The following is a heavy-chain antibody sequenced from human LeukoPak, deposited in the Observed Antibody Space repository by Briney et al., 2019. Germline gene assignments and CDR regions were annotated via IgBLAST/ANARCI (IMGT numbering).Heavy chain of an antibody. J-gene: IGHJ4*02. Sequence: GGSLRLSCAASGCTFTSFSFNWVRQAPGKGLEWVSSINTVATYIYYADSVRGRFTISRDNAKNSVYLQMDSLRAEDTGVYYCARLRRNGDSGGFYYYYDYWGQGTLVTVSS. D-gene: IGHD3-22*01. CDR3: ARLRRNGDSGGFYYYYDY. CDR1: GCTFTSFS. CDR2: INTVATYI. V-gene: IGHV3-21*01.